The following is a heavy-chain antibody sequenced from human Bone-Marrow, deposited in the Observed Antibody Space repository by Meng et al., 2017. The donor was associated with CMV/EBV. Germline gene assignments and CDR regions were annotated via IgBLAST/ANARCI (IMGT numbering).Heavy chain of an antibody. Sequence: GESLKISCVASGFTFASYEMHWVRQAPGKGLEWLSYINSGGDSIYYADSVKGRLTISRDNAKNSLYLQMNSLRAEDTAVYYCAREWYYDCWSGSFFYYGLDVWGQGTTVTIAS. V-gene: IGHV3-48*03. D-gene: IGHD3-3*01. CDR2: INSGGDSI. CDR1: GFTFASYE. J-gene: IGHJ6*02. CDR3: AREWYYDCWSGSFFYYGLDV.